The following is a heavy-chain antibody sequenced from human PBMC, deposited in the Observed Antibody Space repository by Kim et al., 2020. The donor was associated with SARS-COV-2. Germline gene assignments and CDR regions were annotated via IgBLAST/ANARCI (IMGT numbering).Heavy chain of an antibody. CDR1: GGSISSSSYY. V-gene: IGHV4-39*01. CDR2: IYYSGST. CDR3: ASTLVYGSGKGGMDV. D-gene: IGHD3-10*01. J-gene: IGHJ6*02. Sequence: SETLSLTCTVSGGSISSSSYYWGWIRQPPGKGPEWIGSIYYSGSTYYNPSLKSRVTISVDTSKNQFSLKLSSVTAADTAVYYCASTLVYGSGKGGMDVWGQGTTVTVSS.